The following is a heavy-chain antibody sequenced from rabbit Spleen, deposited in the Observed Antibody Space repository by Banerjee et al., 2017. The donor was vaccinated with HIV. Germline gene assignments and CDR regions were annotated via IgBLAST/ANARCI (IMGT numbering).Heavy chain of an antibody. D-gene: IGHD5-1*01. J-gene: IGHJ3*01. Sequence: QQLVESGGGLVKPGASLTLTCKASGFSFSSGYDMCWVRQAPGKGLEWIACIDVVKSASTYYASWAKGRFTISKTSSTTVTLQMTSLTVADTATYFCGRSVGVGGGWSWDLWGQGTLVTVS. CDR1: GFSFSSGYD. CDR2: IDVVKSAST. CDR3: GRSVGVGGGWSWDL. V-gene: IGHV1S40*01.